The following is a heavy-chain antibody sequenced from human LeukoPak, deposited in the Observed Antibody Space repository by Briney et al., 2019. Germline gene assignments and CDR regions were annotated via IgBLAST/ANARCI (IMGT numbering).Heavy chain of an antibody. CDR1: GGSISSSSYY. J-gene: IGHJ4*02. D-gene: IGHD1-26*01. Sequence: PSETLSLTCTASGGSISSSSYYWGWIRQPPGKGLEWIGNIYYSGSTYYNPSLKSRVTMSVDTSKNQFFLKLNSVTAADTAVYYCARGRPYSGGYHLDYWGQGTLVTVSA. V-gene: IGHV4-39*01. CDR2: IYYSGST. CDR3: ARGRPYSGGYHLDY.